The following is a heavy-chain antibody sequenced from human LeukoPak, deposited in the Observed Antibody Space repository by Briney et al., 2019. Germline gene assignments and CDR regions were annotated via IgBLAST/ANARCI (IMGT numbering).Heavy chain of an antibody. CDR2: IIPIFGTA. CDR1: GGTFSSYA. D-gene: IGHD2-2*01. Sequence: ASVKVSCKASGGTFSSYAISWVRQAPGPGLEWMGGIIPIFGTANYAQKFQGRVTITADESTSTAYMELSSLRSEDTAVYYCATVNPIRYCSSTSCSGWGQGTLVTVSS. CDR3: ATVNPIRYCSSTSCSG. V-gene: IGHV1-69*13. J-gene: IGHJ1*01.